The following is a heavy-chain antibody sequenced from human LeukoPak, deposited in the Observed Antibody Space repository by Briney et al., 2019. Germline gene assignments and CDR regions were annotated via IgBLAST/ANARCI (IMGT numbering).Heavy chain of an antibody. CDR3: ARALRDGYGDYPYCYYYGMDV. J-gene: IGHJ6*02. CDR1: GGSISSTNW. CDR2: INHSGST. D-gene: IGHD4-17*01. V-gene: IGHV4-4*02. Sequence: SETLSLTCAVSGGSISSTNWWTWVRQPPGKGLEWIGEINHSGSTNYNPSLKSRVTISVDTSKNQFSLKLSSVTAADTAVYYCARALRDGYGDYPYCYYYGMDVWGQGTTVTVSS.